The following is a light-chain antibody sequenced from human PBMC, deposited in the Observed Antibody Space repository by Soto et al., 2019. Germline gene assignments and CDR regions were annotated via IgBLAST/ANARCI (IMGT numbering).Light chain of an antibody. Sequence: EIVLTQSPATLSLSPGERATLSCRASQSVSSYLAWYQQKPGQAPRLLIYDASNRATGIPARFSGSGSGTDFTLTISSLEPEDFAVYYCQQRGTLGQGTKLEIK. CDR2: DAS. V-gene: IGKV3-11*01. J-gene: IGKJ2*01. CDR3: QQRGT. CDR1: QSVSSY.